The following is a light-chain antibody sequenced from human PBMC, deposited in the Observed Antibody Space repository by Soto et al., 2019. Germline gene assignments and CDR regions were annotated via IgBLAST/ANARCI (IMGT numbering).Light chain of an antibody. J-gene: IGKJ1*01. V-gene: IGKV1-39*01. Sequence: DSQITHSPSTLSASLGNRPRITRWASQSISSWLAWYQQKPGKAPKLLVYAASSLQRGVPSRFSGSGSGTDFTLTISSLQPEDFATYYCQQNYGTTGTFGQGTKVDIK. CDR2: AAS. CDR1: QSISSW. CDR3: QQNYGTTGT.